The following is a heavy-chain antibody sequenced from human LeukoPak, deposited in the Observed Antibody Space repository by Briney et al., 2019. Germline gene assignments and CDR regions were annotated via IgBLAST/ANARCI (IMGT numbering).Heavy chain of an antibody. CDR3: AKDWAYLDYYYYMDV. J-gene: IGHJ6*03. V-gene: IGHV3-23*01. CDR2: IGGGASDT. CDR1: GFSFFYTG. Sequence: GGSLRLSCAVSGFSFFYTGMGWVRQAPGKGLEWVAAIGGGASDTKYADSVKGRFTISRDISKNTLYLQMNSLRAEDTAVYYCAKDWAYLDYYYYMDVWGKGTTVTISS. D-gene: IGHD3-16*01.